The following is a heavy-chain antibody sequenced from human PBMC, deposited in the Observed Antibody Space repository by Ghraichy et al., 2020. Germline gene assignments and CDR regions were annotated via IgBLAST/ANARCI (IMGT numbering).Heavy chain of an antibody. Sequence: GGSLRLSCAASGFTFSDAWMSWVRQAPGKGLEWVAYIKNKPDGETTDYAAPVKGRFTISRDDSKNTLYLQMNALKTEDTAVYYCTTDLGKYFFYNYVDVWSQGTTVAVSS. CDR3: TTDLGKYFFYNYVDV. V-gene: IGHV3-15*01. CDR1: GFTFSDAW. J-gene: IGHJ6*03. D-gene: IGHD3-16*01. CDR2: IKNKPDGETT.